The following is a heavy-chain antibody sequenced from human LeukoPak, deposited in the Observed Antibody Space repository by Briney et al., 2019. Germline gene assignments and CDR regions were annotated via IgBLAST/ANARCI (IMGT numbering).Heavy chain of an antibody. Sequence: GGSLRLSCAASGFTFSSYAMSWVRQAPGKGLEWVSVISGSGGSTYYADSVKGRFTISRDNSKNTLYLQMHSLGAEDTAVYYCARDLPPRYMIVVLKYGLDVWGQGTTVTVSS. J-gene: IGHJ6*02. D-gene: IGHD3-22*01. CDR3: ARDLPPRYMIVVLKYGLDV. V-gene: IGHV3-23*01. CDR2: ISGSGGST. CDR1: GFTFSSYA.